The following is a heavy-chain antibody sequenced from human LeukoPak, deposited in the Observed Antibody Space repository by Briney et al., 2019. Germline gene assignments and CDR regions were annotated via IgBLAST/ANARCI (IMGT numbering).Heavy chain of an antibody. D-gene: IGHD3-3*01. CDR1: GGSMSGRGYY. J-gene: IGHJ6*02. Sequence: SETLSLTCTVSGGSMSGRGYYWGWIRQPPGKGLEWIATIHHSGSTYYNPSLRSRGTISVDTSRNQFSLKLSSVTAADTAVYYCARRDYDFWSGYYPLYYYYGMDVWGQGTTVTVSS. V-gene: IGHV4-39*01. CDR2: IHHSGST. CDR3: ARRDYDFWSGYYPLYYYYGMDV.